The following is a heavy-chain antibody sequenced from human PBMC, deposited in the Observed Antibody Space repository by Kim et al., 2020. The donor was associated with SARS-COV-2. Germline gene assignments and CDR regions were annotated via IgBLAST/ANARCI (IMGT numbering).Heavy chain of an antibody. Sequence: SETLSLTCTVSGGSISSSSYYWGWIRQPPGKGLEWIGSIYYSGSTYYNPSLKSRVTISVDTSKNQFSLKLSSVTAADTAVYYCARHEVVPAATTNNNWFDPWGQGTLVTVSS. CDR3: ARHEVVPAATTNNNWFDP. CDR1: GGSISSSSYY. V-gene: IGHV4-39*01. CDR2: IYYSGST. J-gene: IGHJ5*02. D-gene: IGHD2-2*01.